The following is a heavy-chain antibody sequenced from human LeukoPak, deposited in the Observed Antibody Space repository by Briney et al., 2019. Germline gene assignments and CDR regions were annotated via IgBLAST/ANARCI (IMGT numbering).Heavy chain of an antibody. D-gene: IGHD2-21*01. J-gene: IGHJ4*02. CDR2: INPNSGGT. Sequence: ASVKVSCKASGYTFTGYYMHWVRQAPGQGLEWMGWINPNSGGTNYAQKFQGRVTMTRDTSISTAYMELSRLRSGDTAVYYCARGAYCGGDCYSFDYWGQGTLVTVSS. CDR1: GYTFTGYY. CDR3: ARGAYCGGDCYSFDY. V-gene: IGHV1-2*02.